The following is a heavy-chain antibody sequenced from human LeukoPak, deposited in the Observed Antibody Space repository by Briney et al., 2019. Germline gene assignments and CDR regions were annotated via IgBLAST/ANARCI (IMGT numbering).Heavy chain of an antibody. CDR1: GGTFSSYA. V-gene: IGHV1-69*13. CDR2: IIPIFGTA. Sequence: SVKVSCKASGGTFSSYAIGWVRQAPGQGLEWMGGIIPIFGTANYAQKFQGRVTITADESTSTAYMELSSLRSEDTAVYYCARIIFDSSVDYWGQGTLVTVSS. J-gene: IGHJ4*02. CDR3: ARIIFDSSVDY. D-gene: IGHD3-22*01.